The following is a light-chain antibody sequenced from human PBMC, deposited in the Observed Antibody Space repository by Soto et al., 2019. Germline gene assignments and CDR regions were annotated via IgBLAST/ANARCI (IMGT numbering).Light chain of an antibody. V-gene: IGKV3-20*01. J-gene: IGKJ2*01. Sequence: EIVLTQSPVTLSLSPGERATLSCRASRSFASSYLGWYQQKPGQAPRLLIYAASTRATGIPDRFSGSGSATDFTLTISRLEPEDSAVYYCQQYNNWPPTFGQGTKVDIK. CDR1: RSFASSY. CDR2: AAS. CDR3: QQYNNWPPT.